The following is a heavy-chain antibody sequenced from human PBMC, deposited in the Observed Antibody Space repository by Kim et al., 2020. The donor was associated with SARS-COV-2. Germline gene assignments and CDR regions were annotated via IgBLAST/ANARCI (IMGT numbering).Heavy chain of an antibody. CDR1: GYTVTYYG. Sequence: ASVKVSCKASGYTVTYYGFTWVRQAPGQGLEWMGWISADSGNTNYAQKLQGRVTMTADTSTSTAYMELRSLKSDDTAVYYCAGGPAGGYSYQGLDVWGQG. J-gene: IGHJ6*02. V-gene: IGHV1-18*01. CDR2: ISADSGNT. D-gene: IGHD2-2*01. CDR3: AGGPAGGYSYQGLDV.